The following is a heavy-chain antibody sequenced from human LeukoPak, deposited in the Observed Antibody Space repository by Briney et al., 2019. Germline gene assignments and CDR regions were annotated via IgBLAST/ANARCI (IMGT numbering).Heavy chain of an antibody. CDR1: GYSISSGYY. Sequence: SETLSLTCTVSGYSISSGYYWGRIRQPPGKGLGWIGSIYHSGSTYYNPSLKSRLTISVDTSKNQFSLKLSSVTAADTAVYYCARDLPEYPPSCADCYSAYFDYWGRGTLVTVSS. V-gene: IGHV4-38-2*02. CDR2: IYHSGST. CDR3: ARDLPEYPPSCADCYSAYFDY. D-gene: IGHD2-21*02. J-gene: IGHJ4*02.